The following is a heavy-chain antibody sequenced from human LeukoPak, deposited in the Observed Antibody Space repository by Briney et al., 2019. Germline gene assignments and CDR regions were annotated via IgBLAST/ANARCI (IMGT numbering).Heavy chain of an antibody. D-gene: IGHD3-9*01. CDR3: ARDEDLRYFDWLLPYYYYYGMDV. Sequence: VASVKVSCKASGYTFTSYGISWVRQAPGQGLEWMGWISAYNGNTNYAQKLQGRVTMTTDTSTSTAYMELRSLRSDDTAVYYCARDEDLRYFDWLLPYYYYYGMDVWGQGTTVTVSS. CDR2: ISAYNGNT. V-gene: IGHV1-18*01. CDR1: GYTFTSYG. J-gene: IGHJ6*02.